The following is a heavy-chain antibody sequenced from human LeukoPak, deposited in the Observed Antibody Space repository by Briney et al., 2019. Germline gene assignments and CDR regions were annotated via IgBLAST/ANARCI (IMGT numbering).Heavy chain of an antibody. CDR1: GYTFTGYY. Sequence: ASVKVSCKASGYTFTGYYMHWVRQAPGQGLEWMGWINPNSGGTNYAQKFQGRVTITADESTSTAYMELSSLRSEDTAVYYCARSIAAEGFDIWGQGTMVTVSS. J-gene: IGHJ3*02. CDR3: ARSIAAEGFDI. V-gene: IGHV1-2*02. D-gene: IGHD6-13*01. CDR2: INPNSGGT.